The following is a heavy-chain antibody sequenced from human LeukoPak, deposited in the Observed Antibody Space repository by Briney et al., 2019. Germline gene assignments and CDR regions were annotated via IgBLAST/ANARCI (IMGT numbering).Heavy chain of an antibody. V-gene: IGHV3-9*03. CDR2: ISWNSGNI. D-gene: IGHD2-15*01. CDR3: ARDGLVVAAHDAFDI. CDR1: GFSFDDYA. J-gene: IGHJ3*02. Sequence: GGSLRLSCAASGFSFDDYAMHWVRQAPGKGLEWVSGISWNSGNIGYADSVKGRFAISRDNAKNSLYLQMNSLRAEDMAVYYCARDGLVVAAHDAFDIWGQGTMVTVSS.